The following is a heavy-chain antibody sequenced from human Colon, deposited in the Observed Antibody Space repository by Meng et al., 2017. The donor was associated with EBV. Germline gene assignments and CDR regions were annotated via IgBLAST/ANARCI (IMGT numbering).Heavy chain of an antibody. V-gene: IGHV4-4*03. CDR1: GTSISTSNW. CDR3: ARDGGVTHIP. J-gene: IGHJ5*02. Sequence: SGSDLWKPLGTRSLTCVVTGTSISTSNWWSWIRQSPGEGLEWIGAIYHNGQTNYNPSLKSRVSMSVDESKNEFSLNLKSVTAADTAVYYCARDGGVTHIPWGQGVLVTVSS. D-gene: IGHD2-8*02. CDR2: IYHNGQT.